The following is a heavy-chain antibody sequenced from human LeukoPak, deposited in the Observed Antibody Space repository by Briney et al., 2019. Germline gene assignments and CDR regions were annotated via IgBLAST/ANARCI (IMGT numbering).Heavy chain of an antibody. V-gene: IGHV3-23*01. J-gene: IGHJ3*02. D-gene: IGHD6-19*01. CDR2: ISGSGGST. CDR3: AKDSLGYSSGFDAFDI. CDR1: GFTFSSYA. Sequence: PGGSLRLSCAASGFTFSSYAMSWVRQAPGKGLEWVSAISGSGGSTYYADSVKGRFTISRDNSKNTLYLQMISLRAEDTAVYYCAKDSLGYSSGFDAFDIWGQGTMVTVSS.